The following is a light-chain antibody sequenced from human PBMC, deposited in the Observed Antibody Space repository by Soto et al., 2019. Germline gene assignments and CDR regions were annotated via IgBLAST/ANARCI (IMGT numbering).Light chain of an antibody. J-gene: IGLJ2*01. CDR3: ASYTSPPPPL. V-gene: IGLV2-14*01. Sequence: QSVLTQPASVSGSPGQSITISCTGSSSDVGGYHYVSWYQQYPGEAPKLVISEVSNRPSGVSNRFSGSKSGNTASLTISGPQAEAGGIYYCASYTSPPPPLLGGGPKRPVL. CDR1: SSDVGGYHY. CDR2: EVS.